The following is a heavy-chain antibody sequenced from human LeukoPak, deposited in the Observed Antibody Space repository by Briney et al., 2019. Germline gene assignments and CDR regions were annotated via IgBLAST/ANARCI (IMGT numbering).Heavy chain of an antibody. D-gene: IGHD3-9*01. CDR2: MNPNSSNT. CDR1: GYTFTSYD. CDR3: ARGPKYYDILTGYISNWFDP. Sequence: ASVKVSCKASGYTFTSYDINWVRQATGQGLEWMGWMNPNSSNTGYAQKFQGRVTMTRNTSISTAYMELSSLRSEDTAVYYCARGPKYYDILTGYISNWFDPWGQGTLVTVSS. V-gene: IGHV1-8*01. J-gene: IGHJ5*02.